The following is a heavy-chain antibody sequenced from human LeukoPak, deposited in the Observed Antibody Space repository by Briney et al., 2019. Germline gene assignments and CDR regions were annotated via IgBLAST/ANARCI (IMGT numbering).Heavy chain of an antibody. V-gene: IGHV3-30-3*01. D-gene: IGHD3-3*01. CDR3: ARDTHTIFITYYFDY. J-gene: IGHJ4*02. CDR2: ISYDGSNK. Sequence: PGRSLRLSCAASGFTFSSYAMHWVRQAPGKGLEWVAVISYDGSNKYYADSVKGRFTISRDNSKNTLYLQMNSLRAEDTAVYYCARDTHTIFITYYFDYWGQGTLVTVSS. CDR1: GFTFSSYA.